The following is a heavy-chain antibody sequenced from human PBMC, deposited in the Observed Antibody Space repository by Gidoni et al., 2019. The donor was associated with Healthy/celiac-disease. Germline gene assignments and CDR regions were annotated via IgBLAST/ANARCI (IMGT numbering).Heavy chain of an antibody. D-gene: IGHD3-3*01. CDR1: GFTFSSYS. Sequence: EVQLVESGGGLVKPGGSLRLSCAASGFTFSSYSMNWVRQAPGKGLEWVSSISSSSSYIYYADSVKGRFTISRDNAKNSLYLQMNSLRAEDTAVYYCASGSGSGFAFDIWGQGTMVTVSS. CDR2: ISSSSSYI. J-gene: IGHJ3*02. CDR3: ASGSGSGFAFDI. V-gene: IGHV3-21*01.